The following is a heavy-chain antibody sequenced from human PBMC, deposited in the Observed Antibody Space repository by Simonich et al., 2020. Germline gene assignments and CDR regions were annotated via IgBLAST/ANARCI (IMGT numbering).Heavy chain of an antibody. J-gene: IGHJ6*02. Sequence: EVQLVESGGGLVKPGGSLRLSCAASGFTFSSYSMNWVRQAPGKGLAWVSSISSSSSYIYYADSVKGRFTISRDNAKNSLYLQMNSLIAEDTAVYYCARWIAVAGTGAYGMDVWGQGTTVTVSS. CDR3: ARWIAVAGTGAYGMDV. CDR1: GFTFSSYS. D-gene: IGHD6-19*01. CDR2: ISSSSSYI. V-gene: IGHV3-21*01.